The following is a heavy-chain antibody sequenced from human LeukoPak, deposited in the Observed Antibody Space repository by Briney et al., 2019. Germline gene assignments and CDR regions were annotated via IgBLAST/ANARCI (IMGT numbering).Heavy chain of an antibody. CDR2: IYYDGST. V-gene: IGHV4-59*01. CDR3: ARTKGANPLDY. Sequence: SETLSLTCTVSGGSFNSYYWSWIRQPPGKGLEWIGYIYYDGSTNYNPFLKSRVTISVDASKKQFSLELTCVTAADMAVCYCARTKGANPLDYWGQGTLVTVSS. D-gene: IGHD2-8*01. CDR1: GGSFNSYY. J-gene: IGHJ4*02.